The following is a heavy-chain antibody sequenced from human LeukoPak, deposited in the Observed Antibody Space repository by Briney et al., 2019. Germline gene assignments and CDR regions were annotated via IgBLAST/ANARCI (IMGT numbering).Heavy chain of an antibody. CDR3: ARGSRGGIAVAGRVVDY. V-gene: IGHV1-2*02. J-gene: IGHJ4*02. Sequence: GASVKVSCKASGYTFTGYYMHWVRQAPGQGLEWMGWINLNSGGTNYAQKFQGRVTMTRDTSISTAYMELSRLRSDDTAVYYCARGSRGGIAVAGRVVDYWGQGTPVTVSS. CDR2: INLNSGGT. D-gene: IGHD6-19*01. CDR1: GYTFTGYY.